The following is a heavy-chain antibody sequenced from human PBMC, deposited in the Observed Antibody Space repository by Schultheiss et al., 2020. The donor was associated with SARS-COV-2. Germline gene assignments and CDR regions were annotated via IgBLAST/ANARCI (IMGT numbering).Heavy chain of an antibody. CDR1: GGSFSGYY. J-gene: IGHJ4*02. Sequence: SETLSLTCAVYGGSFSGYYWSWIRQPLGKGLEWIGYIYYSGSTYYNPSLKSLVTISVDTSKNQFSLKLSSVTAADTAVYYCASLRGAADYWGQGTLVTVSS. V-gene: IGHV4-34*09. CDR3: ASLRGAADY. D-gene: IGHD3-16*01. CDR2: IYYSGST.